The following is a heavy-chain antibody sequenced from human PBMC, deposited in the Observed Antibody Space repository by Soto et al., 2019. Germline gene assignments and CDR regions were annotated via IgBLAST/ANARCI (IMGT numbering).Heavy chain of an antibody. Sequence: VGSLRLSCAASEFTFSNYAMNWVRQAPGKGLEWVSAISGDGDSTYYADSVKGRFTISRDNSENTLYLQMNSLRAEDTALYFCAKNSRGYSQPIDYWGQGTLVTVSS. V-gene: IGHV3-23*01. CDR1: EFTFSNYA. CDR3: AKNSRGYSQPIDY. J-gene: IGHJ4*02. CDR2: ISGDGDST. D-gene: IGHD5-12*01.